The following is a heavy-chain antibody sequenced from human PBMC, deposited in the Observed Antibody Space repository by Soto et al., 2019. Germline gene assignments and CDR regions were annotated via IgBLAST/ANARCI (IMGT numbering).Heavy chain of an antibody. CDR2: ISTYNGDT. CDR1: GYTFTRSG. J-gene: IGHJ6*02. V-gene: IGHV1-18*01. Sequence: ASVKVSCRASGYTFTRSGISWVRQAPGQGLEWMGWISTYNGDTNYAQTFQGRVTMTTDTSTSTVHMEVRSLRSDDTAVYYCAREGVAPYYYYGMDVWGQGTPVTVS. D-gene: IGHD5-12*01. CDR3: AREGVAPYYYYGMDV.